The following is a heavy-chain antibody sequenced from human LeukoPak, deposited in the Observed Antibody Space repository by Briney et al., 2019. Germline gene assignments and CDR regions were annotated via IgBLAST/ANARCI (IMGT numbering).Heavy chain of an antibody. CDR3: TRDRGAYNLYDY. D-gene: IGHD1-1*01. CDR1: GFTFGDYA. V-gene: IGHV3-49*03. CDR2: IRSKAYGETA. Sequence: GGSLRLSCTASGFTFGDYAMSWIRQAPGKGREGVGFIRSKAYGETADYAASVKGRFTISRDDSKAIAYLQMNSLKTEDTAVYHCTRDRGAYNLYDYWGQGTLVTVSS. J-gene: IGHJ4*02.